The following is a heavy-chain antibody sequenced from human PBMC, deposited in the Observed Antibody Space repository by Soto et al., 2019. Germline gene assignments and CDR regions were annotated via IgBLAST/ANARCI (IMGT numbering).Heavy chain of an antibody. CDR3: AVYGYGVSAAAY. D-gene: IGHD4-17*01. V-gene: IGHV3-7*03. J-gene: IGHJ4*02. CDR2: INQDGSER. CDR1: GLTFRNDW. Sequence: EMQLVESGGGLVQPGGSLRLSCAGSGLTFRNDWLSWVRQAPGKGLEWVANINQDGSERYYVDSVRGRFTSSRDNVENSLYLQRNSLRPEDAAVYYCAVYGYGVSAAAYWGQGTLVTVSS.